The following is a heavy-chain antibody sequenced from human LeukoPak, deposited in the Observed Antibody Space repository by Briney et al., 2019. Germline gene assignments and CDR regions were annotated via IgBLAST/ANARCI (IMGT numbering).Heavy chain of an antibody. D-gene: IGHD3-10*01. J-gene: IGHJ4*02. V-gene: IGHV4-59*13. Sequence: SSETLSLTCTVSGVSITTYYWSWIRQPPGKGLEWIGYIYHSGSTNYNPSLKSRVTISVDTSKNEFSLKLTSVTAADTAVYYCAREANYYGSGSYFEGTFDYWGQGSLVTVSS. CDR3: AREANYYGSGSYFEGTFDY. CDR2: IYHSGST. CDR1: GVSITTYY.